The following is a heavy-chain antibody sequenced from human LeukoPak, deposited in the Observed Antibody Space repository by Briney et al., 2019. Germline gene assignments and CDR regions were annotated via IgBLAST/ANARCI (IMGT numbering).Heavy chain of an antibody. V-gene: IGHV1-18*01. CDR3: ARAQRYSGSYGAFDI. CDR1: GYTFTSYG. Sequence: ASVKVSCKASGYTFTSYGISWVRQAPGQGLEWMGWISAYNGNTNYAQKFQGRVTMTRDTSISTAYMELSRLRSDDTAVYYCARAQRYSGSYGAFDIWGQGTMVTVSS. D-gene: IGHD1-26*01. J-gene: IGHJ3*02. CDR2: ISAYNGNT.